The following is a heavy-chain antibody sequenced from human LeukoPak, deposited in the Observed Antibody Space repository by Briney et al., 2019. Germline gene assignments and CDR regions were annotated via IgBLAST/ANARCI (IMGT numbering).Heavy chain of an antibody. Sequence: ASVKVSCKASGGTFSSYAISWVRQAPGQGLEWMGRIIPILGIANYAQKFQGRVTITADKSTSTACMELSSLRSEDTAVYYCAREPLGYCSGGSCYSYLNFDYWGQGTLVTVSS. V-gene: IGHV1-69*04. CDR2: IIPILGIA. J-gene: IGHJ4*02. CDR1: GGTFSSYA. CDR3: AREPLGYCSGGSCYSYLNFDY. D-gene: IGHD2-15*01.